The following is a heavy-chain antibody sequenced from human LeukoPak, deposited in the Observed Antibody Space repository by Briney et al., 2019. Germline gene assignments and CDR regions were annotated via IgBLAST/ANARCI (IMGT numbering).Heavy chain of an antibody. Sequence: PGGSLRLSCAPSGFTFSRYWMSWVRQAPGKGLEWVANIKQDGSGKYYVDSVKGRFTISRDNAKNSLYLQMNNLRAEDTALYYCARDIDRYYADYWGQGTLVTVSS. CDR2: IKQDGSGK. CDR3: ARDIDRYYADY. CDR1: GFTFSRYW. V-gene: IGHV3-7*01. D-gene: IGHD2-21*01. J-gene: IGHJ4*02.